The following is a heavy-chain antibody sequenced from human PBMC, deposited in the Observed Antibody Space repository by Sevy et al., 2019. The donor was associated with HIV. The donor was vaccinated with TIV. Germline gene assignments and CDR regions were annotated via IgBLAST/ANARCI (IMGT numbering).Heavy chain of an antibody. CDR2: IYYSGST. CDR1: GGSISSSSYY. V-gene: IGHV4-39*01. CDR3: ANYGSGSYHREAAMVGYFQH. D-gene: IGHD3-10*01. Sequence: ETLSLTCTVSGGSISSSSYYWGWIRQPPGKGLEWIGSIYYSGSTYYNPSLKSRVTISVDTSKNQFSLKLSSVTAADTAVYYCANYGSGSYHREAAMVGYFQHWGQGTLVTVSS. J-gene: IGHJ1*01.